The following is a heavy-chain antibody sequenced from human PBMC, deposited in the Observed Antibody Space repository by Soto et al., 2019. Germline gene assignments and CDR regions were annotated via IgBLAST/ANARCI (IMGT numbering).Heavy chain of an antibody. CDR1: GFTVSSNY. D-gene: IGHD1-26*01. V-gene: IGHV3-53*01. CDR2: IYSGGST. CDR3: ARDLRGPRGCWFDP. Sequence: GGSLRLSCAASGFTVSSNYMSWVRQAPGKGLEWVSVIYSGGSTYYADSVKGRFTISRDNSKNTLYLQMNSLRAEDTAVYYCARDLRGPRGCWFDPWGQGTL. J-gene: IGHJ5*02.